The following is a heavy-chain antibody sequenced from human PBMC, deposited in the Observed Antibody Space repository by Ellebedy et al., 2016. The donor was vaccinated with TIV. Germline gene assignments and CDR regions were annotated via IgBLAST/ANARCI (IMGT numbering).Heavy chain of an antibody. Sequence: AASVKVSCKASGGTFRSYVFSWVRQAPGQGLEWMGGIIPIFGPANYAQKFQDRVTITADESTSTAYMELSSLRSEDTAVFYCTRGSRVGATVDYWGQGTLVTVSS. V-gene: IGHV1-69*13. D-gene: IGHD1-26*01. CDR2: IIPIFGPA. CDR3: TRGSRVGATVDY. J-gene: IGHJ4*02. CDR1: GGTFRSYV.